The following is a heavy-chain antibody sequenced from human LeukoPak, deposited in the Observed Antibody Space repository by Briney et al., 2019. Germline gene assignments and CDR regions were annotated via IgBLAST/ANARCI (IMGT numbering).Heavy chain of an antibody. V-gene: IGHV4-59*08. CDR2: IYYSGST. D-gene: IGHD3-22*01. J-gene: IGHJ4*02. Sequence: PSETLSLTCTVSGGSISSYYWSWIRQPPGKGLEWIGYIYYSGSTNYNPPLQSRVTISVDTSKNQFSLKLSSVTAADTAVYYCARLDDSSGLVVDYWGQGTLVTVSS. CDR1: GGSISSYY. CDR3: ARLDDSSGLVVDY.